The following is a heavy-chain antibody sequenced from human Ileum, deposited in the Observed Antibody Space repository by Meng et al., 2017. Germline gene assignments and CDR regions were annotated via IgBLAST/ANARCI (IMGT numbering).Heavy chain of an antibody. D-gene: IGHD6-19*01. V-gene: IGHV7-4-1*02. CDR3: ARDGSSGWYHPFWYFDL. J-gene: IGHJ2*01. CDR1: GYTFTSYA. Sequence: ASVKVSCKASGYTFTSYAMNWVRQAPGQGLEWMGWINTNTGNPTYAQGFTGRFVFSLDTSVSTAYLQISSLKAEDTAVYYCARDGSSGWYHPFWYFDLWGRGTPVTVSS. CDR2: INTNTGNP.